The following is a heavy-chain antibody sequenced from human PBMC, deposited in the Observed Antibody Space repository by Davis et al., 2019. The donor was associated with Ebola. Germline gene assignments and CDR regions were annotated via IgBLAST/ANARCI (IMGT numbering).Heavy chain of an antibody. V-gene: IGHV1-2*02. CDR1: GYTFTGYY. Sequence: ASVKVFCKASGYTFTGYYMHWVRQAPGQGPEWMGGIIPSLRITNYEQKFQDRVTFNADESTNTAYLELRSLRSDDTAMYYCAREAFVGDTAMVSFNAFDIWGQGTMITVSS. CDR2: IIPSLRIT. D-gene: IGHD5-18*01. CDR3: AREAFVGDTAMVSFNAFDI. J-gene: IGHJ3*02.